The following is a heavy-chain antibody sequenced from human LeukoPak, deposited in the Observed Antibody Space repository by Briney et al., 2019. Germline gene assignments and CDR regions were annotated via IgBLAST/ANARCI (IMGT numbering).Heavy chain of an antibody. D-gene: IGHD3-22*01. CDR2: INTNTGNP. CDR3: ARDPPNYYDSSGPFDY. Sequence: ASVKVSCKASGYTFTSYAMNWVRQAPGQGLEWMGWINTNTGNPTYAQGFTGRFVFSLDTSVSTAYLQISSLKAEDTAVYYCARDPPNYYDSSGPFDYWGQGTLVTVSS. J-gene: IGHJ4*02. CDR1: GYTFTSYA. V-gene: IGHV7-4-1*02.